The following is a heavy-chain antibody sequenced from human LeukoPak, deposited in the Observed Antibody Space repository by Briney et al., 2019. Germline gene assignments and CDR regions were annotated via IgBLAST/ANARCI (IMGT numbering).Heavy chain of an antibody. Sequence: PSETLSLTCIASGGSIGRNSYYWGWIRQPPGKGLEWIGSFYYSGSTYYNPSLKSRVTISVDTSKNQFSLKLSSVTAADTAVYYCARIVPAAPYYFDYLDVWGKGTTVTVSS. CDR2: FYYSGST. V-gene: IGHV4-39*07. D-gene: IGHD2-2*01. CDR3: ARIVPAAPYYFDYLDV. CDR1: GGSIGRNSYY. J-gene: IGHJ6*03.